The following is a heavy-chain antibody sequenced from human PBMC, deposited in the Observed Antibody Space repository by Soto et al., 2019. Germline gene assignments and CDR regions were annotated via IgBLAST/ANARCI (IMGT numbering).Heavy chain of an antibody. CDR2: IYWDDDK. J-gene: IGHJ4*02. D-gene: IGHD5-18*01. Sequence: QITLKESGPTRVKPTQTLALTCTFSGFSLTTSGVGVGWIRKTPGKALAWLAVIYWDDDKRYNPSLKNRLTITKATYRNQVVLIMADMDPVDTATYFCAHRGYMYGNWDHGYFDYWGQGTLVTVSS. CDR3: AHRGYMYGNWDHGYFDY. V-gene: IGHV2-5*02. CDR1: GFSLTTSGVG.